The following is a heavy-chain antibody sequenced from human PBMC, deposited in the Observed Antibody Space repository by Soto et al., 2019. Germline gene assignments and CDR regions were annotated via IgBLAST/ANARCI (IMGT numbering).Heavy chain of an antibody. J-gene: IGHJ4*02. CDR1: GYTFTSYY. CDR2: INPSGGST. CDR3: AGDSYGIAAADPYFDY. D-gene: IGHD6-13*01. V-gene: IGHV1-46*03. Sequence: GASVKVSCKASGYTFTSYYMHWVRQAPGQGLEWMGIINPSGGSTSYAQKFQGRVTMTRDTSTSTVYMELSSLRSEDTAVYYCAGDSYGIAAADPYFDYWGQGTLVTVSS.